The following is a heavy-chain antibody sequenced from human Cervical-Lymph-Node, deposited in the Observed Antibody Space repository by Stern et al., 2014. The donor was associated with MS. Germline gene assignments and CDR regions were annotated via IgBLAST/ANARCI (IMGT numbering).Heavy chain of an antibody. CDR2: IYHSGTT. V-gene: IGHV4-31*03. J-gene: IGHJ4*02. Sequence: QLQLQESGPGLVKPSQTLSLTCTVSGGSISSGGYYWTWIRQHPGKGLEWIGYIYHSGTTFYNPSLKSRISMSVDTSENQFSLRLNSVTAADSAMYYCARGVGRALLFTTGCYDYWGQGTQVTVSS. CDR1: GGSISSGGYY. CDR3: ARGVGRALLFTTGCYDY. D-gene: IGHD3-9*01.